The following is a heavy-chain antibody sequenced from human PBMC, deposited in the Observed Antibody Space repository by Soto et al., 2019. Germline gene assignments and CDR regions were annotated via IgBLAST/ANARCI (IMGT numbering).Heavy chain of an antibody. Sequence: PSETLSLTYTVSGGSISSYYWSWIRQPPGKGLEWLGYTSYSGSTNYNPSLKSRVIMSVDTSKNQISLRLSSVTAADTAVYYCARDCSRVICYGMDVWGQGTTVTVSS. CDR3: ARDCSRVICYGMDV. J-gene: IGHJ6*02. CDR2: TSYSGST. V-gene: IGHV4-59*01. CDR1: GGSISSYY. D-gene: IGHD2-2*01.